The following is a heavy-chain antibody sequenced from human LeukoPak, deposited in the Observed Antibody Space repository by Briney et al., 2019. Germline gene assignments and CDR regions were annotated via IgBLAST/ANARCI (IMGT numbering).Heavy chain of an antibody. CDR3: ARSEDCGSSSCYWFGP. D-gene: IGHD2-2*01. J-gene: IGHJ5*02. CDR1: GGSFSGYY. CDR2: INHPGIT. V-gene: IGHV4-34*01. Sequence: SETLSLTCAVYGGSFSGYYWSWIRQSPGKGLEWIGEINHPGITKYNPSLESRVTISVDTSKNQFSLRSTSATAADTAMYYCARSEDCGSSSCYWFGPWGQGTLVTVSS.